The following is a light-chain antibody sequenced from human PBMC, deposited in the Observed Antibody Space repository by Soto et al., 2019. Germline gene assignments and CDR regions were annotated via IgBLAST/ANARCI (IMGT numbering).Light chain of an antibody. J-gene: IGLJ1*01. CDR1: TGDVGYYNY. CDR2: EVM. CDR3: TSYPSNSTLL. Sequence: QSALTQPASVSGPPGQSITISCTGTTGDVGYYNYVSWYQQHPGKAPKLIIHEVMNRPSGVSHRFSGSKSGNTASLTISGLQAEDEAHYYCTSYPSNSTLLFGGGTKVTVL. V-gene: IGLV2-14*01.